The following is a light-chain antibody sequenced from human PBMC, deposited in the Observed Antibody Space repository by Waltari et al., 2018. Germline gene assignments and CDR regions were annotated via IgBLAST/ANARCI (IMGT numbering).Light chain of an antibody. V-gene: IGKV3-11*01. Sequence: EIVLTQSPATLSLSPGERATLSCRASQSVSSYLAWYQQKPGQAPRLLISDASNRATCIPARFSGSGSGTDFTLTISSLEPEDFAVYYCQQRSNWPPALTFGGGTKVEIK. J-gene: IGKJ4*01. CDR1: QSVSSY. CDR2: DAS. CDR3: QQRSNWPPALT.